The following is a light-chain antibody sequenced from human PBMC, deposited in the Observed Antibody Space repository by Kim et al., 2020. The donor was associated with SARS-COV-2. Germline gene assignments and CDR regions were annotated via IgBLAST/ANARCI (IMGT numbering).Light chain of an antibody. J-gene: IGKJ2*03. CDR1: QSISNR. CDR3: QQYNSG. V-gene: IGKV1-5*03. Sequence: DIQMTQSPSTLSASVGDRVTITCRASQSISNRMAWYQQKPGKAPKLLIYKASSLESGVPSRFSGSGSGTEFTLIISSLQPDDFATYYCQQYNSGFGQGTKLEI. CDR2: KAS.